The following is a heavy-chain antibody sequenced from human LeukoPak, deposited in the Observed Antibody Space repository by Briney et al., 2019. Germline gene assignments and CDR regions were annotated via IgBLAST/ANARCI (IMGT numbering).Heavy chain of an antibody. V-gene: IGHV3-11*01. J-gene: IGHJ3*02. D-gene: IGHD1-1*01. CDR1: GFTFSDYY. Sequence: GGSLRLSCAASGFTFSDYYMSWIRQAPGKGLEWVSYISSSGSTIYYADSVKGRFTISRDNAKNSLYLQMNSLRAEDTAVYYCARERRSTGNDAFDIWGQGTMVTVSS. CDR3: ARERRSTGNDAFDI. CDR2: ISSSGSTI.